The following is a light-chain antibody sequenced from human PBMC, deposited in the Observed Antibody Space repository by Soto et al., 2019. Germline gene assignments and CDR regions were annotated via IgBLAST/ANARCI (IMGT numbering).Light chain of an antibody. J-gene: IGKJ4*01. V-gene: IGKV1-9*01. CDR1: QGISSY. Sequence: EIELPKTPSFRPASVEEGVPFLCRASQGISSYLAWYQQKPGKAPKLLIYAASTLQSGVPSRFSGSGSGTEFTLTISSLQPEDFATYYCQQLNSYPLTFAGGAKV. CDR2: AAS. CDR3: QQLNSYPLT.